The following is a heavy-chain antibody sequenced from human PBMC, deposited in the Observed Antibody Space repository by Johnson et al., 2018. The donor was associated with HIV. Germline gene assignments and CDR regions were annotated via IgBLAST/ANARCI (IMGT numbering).Heavy chain of an antibody. CDR3: AITYYYETGAYH. J-gene: IGHJ3*01. CDR1: GFTFSSYA. V-gene: IGHV3-30-3*01. CDR2: ISYDGSNK. D-gene: IGHD3-22*01. Sequence: QVQLVESGGGVVQPGRSLRLSCAASGFTFSSYAMHWVRQAPGKGLEWVAVISYDGSNKYYADSVKGRFTISRDNSKNTLFLQMNSLRAEDTAVYYCAITYYYETGAYHWGQGTMVTVSS.